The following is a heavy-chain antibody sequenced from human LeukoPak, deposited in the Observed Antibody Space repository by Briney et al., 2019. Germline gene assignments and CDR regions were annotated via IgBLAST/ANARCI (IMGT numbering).Heavy chain of an antibody. CDR2: INPNSGGT. J-gene: IGHJ4*02. V-gene: IGHV1-2*02. Sequence: ASVKVSCKASGYTFTGYYMHWVRQAPGQGLEWMGWINPNSGGTNYAQKFQGRVTMTRDTSISTAYMEPSRLRSDDTAVYYCAKGYCSGGSCQFDYWGQGTLVTVSS. D-gene: IGHD2-15*01. CDR1: GYTFTGYY. CDR3: AKGYCSGGSCQFDY.